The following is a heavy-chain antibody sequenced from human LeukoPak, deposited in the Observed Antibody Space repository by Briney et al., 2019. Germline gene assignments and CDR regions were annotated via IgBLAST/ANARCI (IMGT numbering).Heavy chain of an antibody. CDR3: ARAQRYQQLLFDP. J-gene: IGHJ5*02. CDR2: IYYSGST. CDR1: GGSISSGGYY. V-gene: IGHV4-31*03. D-gene: IGHD2-2*01. Sequence: SQTLSLTCTVSGGSISSGGYYWSWIRQHPGKGLEWIGYIYYSGSTYYNPSLKSRVTISVDTSKNQFSLKLSSVTAADTAVYYCARAQRYQQLLFDPWGQGTLVTVSS.